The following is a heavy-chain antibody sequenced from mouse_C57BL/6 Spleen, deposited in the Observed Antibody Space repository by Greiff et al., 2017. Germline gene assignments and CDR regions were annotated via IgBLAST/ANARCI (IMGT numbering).Heavy chain of an antibody. D-gene: IGHD2-1*01. CDR1: GFTFSSYG. J-gene: IGHJ1*03. V-gene: IGHV5-6*02. Sequence: EVKLVESGGDLVKPGGSLKLSCAASGFTFSSYGMSWVRQTPDKRLEWVATISSGGSYTYYPDSVKGRFTISRDNAKNTLYLQMSSLKSEDTAMYYCARRNLPTSFDVWGTGTTVTVSS. CDR2: ISSGGSYT. CDR3: ARRNLPTSFDV.